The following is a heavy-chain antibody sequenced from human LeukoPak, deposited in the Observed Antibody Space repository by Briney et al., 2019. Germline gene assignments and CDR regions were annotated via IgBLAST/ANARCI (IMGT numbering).Heavy chain of an antibody. CDR1: GDTFIDYD. J-gene: IGHJ4*02. Sequence: GASVKVSCKASGDTFIDYDIHWVRQAPGQGLEWMGWIIPKSGGTNYGQHFQGRVTMTRDTSVSIAYMELSTLRSDDTAVYYCARDFLGYCTTTNCYDVVFDSWGQGTLVTVSS. D-gene: IGHD2-2*01. V-gene: IGHV1-2*02. CDR2: IIPKSGGT. CDR3: ARDFLGYCTTTNCYDVVFDS.